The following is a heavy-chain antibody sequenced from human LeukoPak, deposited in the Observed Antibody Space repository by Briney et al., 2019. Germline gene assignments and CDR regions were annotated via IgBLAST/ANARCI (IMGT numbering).Heavy chain of an antibody. CDR1: GGSISSHY. V-gene: IGHV4-59*11. J-gene: IGHJ5*02. Sequence: SETLSLTCTVSGGSISSHYWSWIRQPPGKGLEWIGYIYYSGSTNYNPSLKSRVTISVDTSKNQFSLKLSSVTAADTAVYYCASWYCSSTSCHFGGWFDPWGQGTLVTVSS. CDR3: ASWYCSSTSCHFGGWFDP. CDR2: IYYSGST. D-gene: IGHD2-2*01.